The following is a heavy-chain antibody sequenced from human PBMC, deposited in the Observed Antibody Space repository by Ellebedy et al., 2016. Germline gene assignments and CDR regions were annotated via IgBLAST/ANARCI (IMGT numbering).Heavy chain of an antibody. CDR3: AKGTMDYLHH. CDR1: GFTFDDYA. CDR2: ISWNSAAI. J-gene: IGHJ4*02. V-gene: IGHV3-9*01. D-gene: IGHD3-10*01. Sequence: GGSLRLSXATSGFTFDDYALHWVRQVPGKGLEWVSGISWNSAAIGHGEAVKGRFTISRDSAKNYLYLQMNSLRVEDTALYFCAKGTMDYLHHWGQGTLVTVSS.